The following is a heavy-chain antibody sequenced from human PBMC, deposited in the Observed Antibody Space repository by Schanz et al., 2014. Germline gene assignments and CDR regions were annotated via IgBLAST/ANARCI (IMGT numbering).Heavy chain of an antibody. J-gene: IGHJ5*02. CDR1: GFIFSNYG. CDR2: IWSDGSRT. D-gene: IGHD1-26*01. CDR3: AKVVASGPTTGPFDP. Sequence: VRLVESGGDLVQPGGSLRLSCAASGFIFSNYGMHWVRQAPGKGLEWVAFIWSDGSRTYHAESVKGRFTISRDNSRNTLYLQMDSLRDEDTALYYCAKVVASGPTTGPFDPWGQGTLVTVSS. V-gene: IGHV3-30*02.